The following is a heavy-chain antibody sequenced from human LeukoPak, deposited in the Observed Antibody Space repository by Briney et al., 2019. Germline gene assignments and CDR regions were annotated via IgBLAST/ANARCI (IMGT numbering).Heavy chain of an antibody. Sequence: SETLSLTCAVYGGSFSGYYWSWIRQPPGKGLEWIGEINHSGSTNYNPSLTSRVTISVDTSKNQFSLKLSSVTAADTAVYYCARHWLRPFDYWGQGTLVTVSS. V-gene: IGHV4-34*01. J-gene: IGHJ4*02. CDR2: INHSGST. CDR3: ARHWLRPFDY. CDR1: GGSFSGYY. D-gene: IGHD5-12*01.